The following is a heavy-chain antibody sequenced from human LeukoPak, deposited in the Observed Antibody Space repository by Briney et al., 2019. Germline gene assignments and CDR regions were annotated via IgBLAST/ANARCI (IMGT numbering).Heavy chain of an antibody. CDR2: IKQDGSEK. V-gene: IGHV3-7*01. J-gene: IGHJ6*03. CDR1: GFTFSSYW. Sequence: GGSLRLSCAASGFTFSSYWMSWVRQAPGKGLEWVANIKQDGSEKYYVDSVKGRFTISRDNAKNSLYLQMNSLRAEDTAVYYCARGHNGVLLWFGELPNYYMDVWGKRTTVTVSS. CDR3: ARGHNGVLLWFGELPNYYMDV. D-gene: IGHD3-10*01.